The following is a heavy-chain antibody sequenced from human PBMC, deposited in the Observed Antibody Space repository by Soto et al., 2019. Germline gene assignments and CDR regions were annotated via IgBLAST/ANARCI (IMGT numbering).Heavy chain of an antibody. CDR2: INPSGGST. J-gene: IGHJ3*02. CDR3: ASYPRDAWGLDI. D-gene: IGHD1-26*01. V-gene: IGHV1-46*01. CDR1: GYTFTSYY. Sequence: GASVKVSCKASGYTFTSYYMHWVRQAPGQGLEWMGIINPSGGSTSYAQKFQGRVTMTRDTSTSTVYMELSSLRSEDTAVYYCASYPRDAWGLDIWGQGTMVTVSS.